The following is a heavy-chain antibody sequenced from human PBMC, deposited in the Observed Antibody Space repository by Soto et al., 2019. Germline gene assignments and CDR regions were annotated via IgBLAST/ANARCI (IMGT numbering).Heavy chain of an antibody. CDR2: MNPNSGNT. J-gene: IGHJ6*02. CDR1: GYTLTIYD. V-gene: IGHV1-8*01. D-gene: IGHD2-2*02. Sequence: ASVKVSCRASGYTLTIYDINWLRQATGQGLEWMGWMNPNSGNTGYAQKFQGRVTMTTNTSISNAYTEMTSMRSEDTAVYYCARLGGLKRSWDRKARYCSSPSCYTASPYYYYGMDVWGQGTTVTVSS. CDR3: ARLGGLKRSWDRKARYCSSPSCYTASPYYYYGMDV.